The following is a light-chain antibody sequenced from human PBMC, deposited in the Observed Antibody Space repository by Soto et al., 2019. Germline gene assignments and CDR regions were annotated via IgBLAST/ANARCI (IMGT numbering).Light chain of an antibody. CDR1: SIDVGGYYY. CDR2: DVS. J-gene: IGLJ1*01. V-gene: IGLV2-8*01. Sequence: QFVRSQPDSVSGAPGQAVPVSWTGTSIDVGGYYYVSWYQQHPGKAPKLMIYDVSKRPSGVPDRFSGSKSGNTAALTVSGLQAEDEADSYCSSHAGSYLVFGTVTKVTDL. CDR3: SSHAGSYLV.